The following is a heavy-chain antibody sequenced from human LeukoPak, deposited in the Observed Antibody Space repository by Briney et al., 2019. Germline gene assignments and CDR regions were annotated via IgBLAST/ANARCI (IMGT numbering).Heavy chain of an antibody. CDR1: GFTFSSYG. J-gene: IGHJ4*02. D-gene: IGHD3-10*01. V-gene: IGHV3-33*01. CDR2: IWYDGSNK. CDR3: VTTPLWFGELLFDY. Sequence: PGGSLRLSCAASGFTFSSYGMHWVRQAPGKGLEWVAVIWYDGSNKYYADSVKGRFTISRDNSKNTLYLQMNSLRAEDTAVYYCVTTPLWFGELLFDYWGQGTLVTVSS.